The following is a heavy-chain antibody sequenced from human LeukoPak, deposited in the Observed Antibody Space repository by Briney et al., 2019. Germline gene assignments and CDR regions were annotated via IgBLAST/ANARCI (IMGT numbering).Heavy chain of an antibody. CDR2: IYHSGST. J-gene: IGHJ6*03. CDR1: GGSISSSNW. V-gene: IGHV4-4*02. D-gene: IGHD3-16*01. CDR3: ARGRGRYYYYYYMDV. Sequence: PSGTLSLTCAVSGGSISSSNWWSWVRQPPGKGLEWIGEIYHSGSTNYNPSLKSRVTISVDKSKNQFSLKLSSVTAADTAVYYCARGRGRYYYYYYMDVWGKGTTVTVSS.